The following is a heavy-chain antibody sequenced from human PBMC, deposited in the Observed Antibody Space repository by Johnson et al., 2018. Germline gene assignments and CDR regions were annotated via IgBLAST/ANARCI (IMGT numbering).Heavy chain of an antibody. CDR2: LTPDGTDT. Sequence: VQLVQSGGGLAQPGGSLRLSCTASGLTFSTDWMHWVRQIPGKGLEWVSRLTPDGTDTYYADSVKGRFTMSRDKAKTTLFLQMNSRGAEDTARYYCAREEAAAGNPFFHLWGRGTLVTVSS. CDR3: AREEAAAGNPFFHL. CDR1: GLTFSTDW. D-gene: IGHD6-13*01. J-gene: IGHJ2*01. V-gene: IGHV3-74*01.